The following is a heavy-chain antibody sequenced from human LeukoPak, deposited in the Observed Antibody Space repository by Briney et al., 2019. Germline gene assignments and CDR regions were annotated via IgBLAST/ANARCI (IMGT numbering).Heavy chain of an antibody. J-gene: IGHJ3*02. CDR3: AKVRSMIVVVRDAFDI. CDR2: INWNGGST. Sequence: GGSLRLSCAASGFIFDDYDMSWVRQAPGKGLEWVSIINWNGGSTGYADSVKGRFTISRDNSKNTLYLQMNSLRAEDTAVYYCAKVRSMIVVVRDAFDIWGQGTMVTASS. D-gene: IGHD3-22*01. CDR1: GFIFDDYD. V-gene: IGHV3-20*04.